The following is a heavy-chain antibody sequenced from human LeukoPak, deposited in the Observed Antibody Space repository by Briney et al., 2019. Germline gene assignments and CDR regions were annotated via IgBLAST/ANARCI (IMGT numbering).Heavy chain of an antibody. D-gene: IGHD2-21*02. Sequence: SQTLSPTCAISGDSVSRYSAAWNWIRQSPSRGLEWLGRTYYKSKWSNNYAVSVKSRITINPDTSKNQFSLLLNSVTPEDTAVYYCARGAPEGDYYFDLWGQGTLVTVSS. CDR3: ARGAPEGDYYFDL. V-gene: IGHV6-1*01. CDR2: TYYKSKWSN. CDR1: GDSVSRYSAA. J-gene: IGHJ4*02.